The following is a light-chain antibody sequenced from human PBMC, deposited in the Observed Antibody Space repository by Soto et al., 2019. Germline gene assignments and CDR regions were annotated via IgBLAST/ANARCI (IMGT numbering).Light chain of an antibody. Sequence: QSALTQPASVSGSPGQSITISCSGTTSDVGSYSLVSWYQQHPGKAPKLMIYEGTKRPSGVSNRFSGSKSGNTASLTISGLQAEDEADYHCCSFALRSTLIFGGGTKLTVL. CDR2: EGT. J-gene: IGLJ2*01. CDR1: TSDVGSYSL. CDR3: CSFALRSTLI. V-gene: IGLV2-23*01.